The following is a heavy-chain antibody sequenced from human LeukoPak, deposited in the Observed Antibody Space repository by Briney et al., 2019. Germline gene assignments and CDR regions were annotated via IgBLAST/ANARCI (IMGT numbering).Heavy chain of an antibody. CDR2: INAGNGKT. Sequence: ASVKVSCKASEYTFTNYAMNWVRQAPGQRLEWMGWINAGNGKTKSSQRFQDRVTITRDTSASTAYMELNSLRSEDTAVYYCARGIWSSHNKDYYFDYWGQGSLVTVSS. CDR1: EYTFTNYA. D-gene: IGHD2-21*01. CDR3: ARGIWSSHNKDYYFDY. J-gene: IGHJ4*02. V-gene: IGHV1-3*01.